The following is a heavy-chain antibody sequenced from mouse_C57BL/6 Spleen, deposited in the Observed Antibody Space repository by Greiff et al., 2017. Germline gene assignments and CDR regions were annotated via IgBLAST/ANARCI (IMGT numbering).Heavy chain of an antibody. D-gene: IGHD1-1*01. V-gene: IGHV1-53*01. Sequence: QVQLQQPGTELVKPGASVQLSCKASGYTFTSYWMHWVKQRPGQGLEWIGNINPSNGGTNYNEKFKSKATLTVDKSSSTAYMQISRLTSEDAAVYYCARHDYGSLWFAYWGQGTLVTVSA. CDR1: GYTFTSYW. CDR3: ARHDYGSLWFAY. CDR2: INPSNGGT. J-gene: IGHJ3*01.